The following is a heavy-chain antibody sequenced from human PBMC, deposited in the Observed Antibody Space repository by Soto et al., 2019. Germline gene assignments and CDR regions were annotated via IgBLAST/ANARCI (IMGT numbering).Heavy chain of an antibody. V-gene: IGHV3-11*01. Sequence: LRLSCAASVFTFRDYYMSWIRQAPGKGLEWVSYIGSSDNIIYYADSVKGRFTISRDNAKNSLYLQMNSLRAEDTAVYYCARDLGYYESSGYFDYWGQGTLVTAPQ. CDR2: IGSSDNII. CDR3: ARDLGYYESSGYFDY. D-gene: IGHD3-22*01. J-gene: IGHJ4*02. CDR1: VFTFRDYY.